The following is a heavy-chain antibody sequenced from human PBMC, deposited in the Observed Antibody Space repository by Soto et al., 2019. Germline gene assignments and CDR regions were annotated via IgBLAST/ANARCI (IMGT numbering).Heavy chain of an antibody. CDR3: AKPVGKQQLGTRLYFDY. D-gene: IGHD6-13*01. CDR2: ISGSGGST. Sequence: EVQLLESGGGLVQPGGSLRLSCAASGFTFSSYAMSWVRQAPGKGLEWVSAISGSGGSTYYADSVKGRFTISRDNSKNTLYLQMNSLRAEDTAVYYCAKPVGKQQLGTRLYFDYWGQGTLVTVSS. V-gene: IGHV3-23*01. CDR1: GFTFSSYA. J-gene: IGHJ4*02.